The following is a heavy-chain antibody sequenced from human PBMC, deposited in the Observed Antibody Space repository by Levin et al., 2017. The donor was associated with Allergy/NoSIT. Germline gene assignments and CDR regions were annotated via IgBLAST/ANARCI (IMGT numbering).Heavy chain of an antibody. CDR2: INPNSGDT. D-gene: IGHD3-22*01. V-gene: IGHV1-2*02. CDR3: ARELSGVTKPPHGHSSSAWTCCFDH. CDR1: GYTFTGYY. Sequence: ASVKVSCKSSGYTFTGYYVHWVRQAPGQGLEWMGWINPNSGDTNYAQKFQGRVTLTTDTSIGTAYMELRRLRSDDTAVYYCARELSGVTKPPHGHSSSAWTCCFDHWGPGTPVTVSS. J-gene: IGHJ4*02.